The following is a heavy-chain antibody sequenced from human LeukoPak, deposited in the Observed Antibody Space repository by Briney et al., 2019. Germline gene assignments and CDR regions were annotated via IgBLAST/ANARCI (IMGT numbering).Heavy chain of an antibody. Sequence: GGSLRLSCAASGFTFNNYAMSWVRQAPGKGLEWVSYISSSSTSIYYADSVKGRLTISRDNAKNSLYLQMNSLRAEDTAVYYCARGLAYCGGDCYRAFDIWGQGTMVTVSS. V-gene: IGHV3-48*04. CDR3: ARGLAYCGGDCYRAFDI. J-gene: IGHJ3*02. CDR2: ISSSSTSI. D-gene: IGHD2-21*02. CDR1: GFTFNNYA.